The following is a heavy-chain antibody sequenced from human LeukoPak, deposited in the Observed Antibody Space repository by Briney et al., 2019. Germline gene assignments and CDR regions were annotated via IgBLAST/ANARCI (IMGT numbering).Heavy chain of an antibody. J-gene: IGHJ3*02. CDR1: GFIFSDYY. V-gene: IGHV3-11*04. CDR2: ITDGGSKI. CDR3: ARAKFDSSGYYYRGFDI. D-gene: IGHD3-22*01. Sequence: GGSLRLSCAASGFIFSDYYMGWIRQAPGRGLEWVSYITDGGSKIYYTDSVKGRFTMSRDNAKKLLYLQMNSLRAEDTAVYYCARAKFDSSGYYYRGFDIWGQGTMVTVSS.